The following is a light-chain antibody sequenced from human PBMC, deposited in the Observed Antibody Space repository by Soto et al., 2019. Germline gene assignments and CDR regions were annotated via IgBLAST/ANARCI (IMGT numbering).Light chain of an antibody. CDR3: QQTYTTPEIT. V-gene: IGKV1-39*01. CDR1: QSISIH. CDR2: GAS. J-gene: IGKJ5*01. Sequence: IQMPQLPSALSSSVGDRVTITCRASQSISIHLNWYQQKPGKAPNLLIYGASSLKSGVPARFRGSGSGTDFTLTISSLQPEDFAIYYCQQTYTTPEITFGQGTRLEIK.